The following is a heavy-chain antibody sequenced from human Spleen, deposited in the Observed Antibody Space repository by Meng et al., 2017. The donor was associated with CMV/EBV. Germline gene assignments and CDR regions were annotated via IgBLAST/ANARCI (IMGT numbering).Heavy chain of an antibody. CDR1: GFTISTYE. J-gene: IGHJ5*02. CDR2: ISDSGDTI. V-gene: IGHV3-48*03. CDR3: AGNSNYLFDP. D-gene: IGHD4-11*01. Sequence: GESLKISCAASGFTISTYEMNWVRQAPGKGLEWLSYISDSGDTIYYADSVRGRFTISRDNAKNSLYLQMNSLRAQDTAVYYCAGNSNYLFDPWGQGTLVTVSS.